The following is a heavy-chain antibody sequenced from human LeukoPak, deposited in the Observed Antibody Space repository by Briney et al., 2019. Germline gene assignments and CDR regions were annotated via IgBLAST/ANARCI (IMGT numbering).Heavy chain of an antibody. CDR3: VSFYETY. CDR2: INSDGSWT. D-gene: IGHD2-2*01. Sequence: GGSLRLSCAASGFTFSSYWINWVRQAPGKGLVWVSHINSDGSWTSYADSVKGRFTVSKDNAKNTVYLQMNNLRAEDTAVYYCVSFYETYWGRGTLVTVSS. J-gene: IGHJ4*02. CDR1: GFTFSSYW. V-gene: IGHV3-74*01.